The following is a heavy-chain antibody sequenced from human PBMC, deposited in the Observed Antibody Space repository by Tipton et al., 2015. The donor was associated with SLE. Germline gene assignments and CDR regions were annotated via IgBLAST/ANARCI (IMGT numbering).Heavy chain of an antibody. CDR3: AKSNGPMRAENTWVFQF. Sequence: SLRLSCAASGFRFDDSAMFWVRQVPGKSLEWVSLISYHGADTYYADSVKGRFTISRDNSDNTLYLQMNSLRLDDTAFYYCAKSNGPMRAENTWVFQFWGQGTLVTVSS. J-gene: IGHJ4*02. D-gene: IGHD2/OR15-2a*01. V-gene: IGHV3-43D*03. CDR2: ISYHGADT. CDR1: GFRFDDSA.